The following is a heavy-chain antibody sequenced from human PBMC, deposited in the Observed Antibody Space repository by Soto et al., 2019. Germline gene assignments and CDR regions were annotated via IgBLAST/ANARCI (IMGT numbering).Heavy chain of an antibody. D-gene: IGHD2-15*01. Sequence: QVQLVQSGAEVKKPGASVKVSCKASGYTFTSYDINWVRQATGQGLEWMGWMNPNSGNTGYAQKFQGRVTMTRNTSISTAYMELSSLRSEDTAVYYCARDLPSWGVVVVRSFDYWGQGTLVTVSS. V-gene: IGHV1-8*01. CDR3: ARDLPSWGVVVVRSFDY. CDR1: GYTFTSYD. J-gene: IGHJ4*02. CDR2: MNPNSGNT.